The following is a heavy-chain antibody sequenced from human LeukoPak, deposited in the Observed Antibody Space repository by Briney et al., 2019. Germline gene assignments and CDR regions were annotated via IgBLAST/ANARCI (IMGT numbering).Heavy chain of an antibody. CDR2: ISYDGSNK. D-gene: IGHD3-3*01. Sequence: GGSLRLSCAASGFTFSSYGMHWVRQAPGKGLEWVAVISYDGSNKYYADSVKGRFTISRDNSKNTLYLQMNSLRAEDTAVCYCAKDYWSGYYDYWGQGTLVTVSS. V-gene: IGHV3-30*18. CDR1: GFTFSSYG. CDR3: AKDYWSGYYDY. J-gene: IGHJ4*02.